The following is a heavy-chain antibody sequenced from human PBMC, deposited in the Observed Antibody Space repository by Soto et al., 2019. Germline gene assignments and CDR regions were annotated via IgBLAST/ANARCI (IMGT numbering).Heavy chain of an antibody. CDR3: ARVLMITFGGAAYDY. CDR1: GYTFTSYY. D-gene: IGHD3-16*01. V-gene: IGHV1-46*03. Sequence: ASLKVSCKASGYTFTSYYMHWVRQAPGQGLEWMGIINPSGGSTSYAQKFQGRVTMTRDTSTSTVYMELSSLRSEDTAVYYCARVLMITFGGAAYDYWGQGTLVTVSS. J-gene: IGHJ4*02. CDR2: INPSGGST.